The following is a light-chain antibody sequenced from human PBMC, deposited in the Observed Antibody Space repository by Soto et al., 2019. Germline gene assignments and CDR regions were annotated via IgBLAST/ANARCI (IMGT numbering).Light chain of an antibody. J-gene: IGKJ2*01. Sequence: EIVMTQSPATLSVSPGERATLSCRASQSISSELAWYQQKPGQPPRLLIYGASTRATGVPARFTGSGSGSDFTPTISGLQSEDFAVYYCQQGHNWPLTFGQGTRLEI. CDR2: GAS. CDR1: QSISSE. CDR3: QQGHNWPLT. V-gene: IGKV3-15*01.